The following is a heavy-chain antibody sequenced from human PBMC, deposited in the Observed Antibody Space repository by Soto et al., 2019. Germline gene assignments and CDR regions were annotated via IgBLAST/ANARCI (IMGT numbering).Heavy chain of an antibody. CDR1: GFSLTTDGVG. V-gene: IGHV2-5*02. D-gene: IGHD3-10*01. CDR2: IYWDDDE. J-gene: IGHJ4*02. CDR3: ARCRNLITEGAPVGDFDF. Sequence: GSGPTLVNPTQALTLTCTFSGFSLTTDGVGVGWVRQPPGEALEWLALIYWDDDERYSPSLKTRLTITKDTSKNQVVLIMTNMDPVDSATYYCARCRNLITEGAPVGDFDFWGQGNLVTGFS.